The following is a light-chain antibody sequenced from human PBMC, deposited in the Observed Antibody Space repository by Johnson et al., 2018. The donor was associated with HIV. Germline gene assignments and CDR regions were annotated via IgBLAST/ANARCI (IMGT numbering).Light chain of an antibody. V-gene: IGLV1-51*01. CDR2: DNN. CDR1: SSNIGNKY. Sequence: QSVLTQPPSVSAAPGQKVTISCSGSSSNIGNKYVSWYQQLPGTAPKVLIYDNNKRPSGIPDRFSGSKSGTSATLGITGLQTGDEADYYCGTWDSSLSIFVFGTGTKVTVL. CDR3: GTWDSSLSIFV. J-gene: IGLJ1*01.